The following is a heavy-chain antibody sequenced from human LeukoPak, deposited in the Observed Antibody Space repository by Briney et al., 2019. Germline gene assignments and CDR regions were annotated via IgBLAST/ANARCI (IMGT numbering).Heavy chain of an antibody. J-gene: IGHJ4*02. V-gene: IGHV4-4*07. Sequence: SETLSLTCTVSGGSISSYYWSWIRQPAGKGLEWIGRIYTSGSTNYNPSLKSRVTMSVDTSKNQFSLKLSSVTAADTAVYSCARDDYYGSGTYFDYWGQGTLVTVSS. CDR2: IYTSGST. CDR1: GGSISSYY. D-gene: IGHD3-10*01. CDR3: ARDDYYGSGTYFDY.